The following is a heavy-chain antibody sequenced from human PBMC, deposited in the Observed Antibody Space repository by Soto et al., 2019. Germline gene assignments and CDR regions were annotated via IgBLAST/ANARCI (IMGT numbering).Heavy chain of an antibody. J-gene: IGHJ6*02. V-gene: IGHV4-59*08. Sequence: QVQLQESGPGLVKPSETLSLSCTVSGGSISSYYWSWIRQPPGKGMEWIGYVHHSWGSTYNPSLQSRVAISLDTSKSQFSLKLTSVTATDTAVYYCARQGFGALPGLVDVWGQGTTVNVSS. CDR2: VHHSWGS. CDR1: GGSISSYY. D-gene: IGHD3-10*01. CDR3: ARQGFGALPGLVDV.